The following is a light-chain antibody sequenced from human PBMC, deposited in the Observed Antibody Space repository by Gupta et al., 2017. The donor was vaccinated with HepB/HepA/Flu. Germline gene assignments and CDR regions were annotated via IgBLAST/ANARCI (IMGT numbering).Light chain of an antibody. CDR3: QQYGRSPLV. Sequence: EIVLTQSPGTLSSSLGERATLSCTASETVSRSYLAWYQQRPGQAPSLLMYDVSTRATGVPDRFRGSGSGTDFTLTISSLEPEDFAVYYCQQYGRSPLVFGGGTKVEI. V-gene: IGKV3-20*01. J-gene: IGKJ4*01. CDR1: ETVSRSY. CDR2: DVS.